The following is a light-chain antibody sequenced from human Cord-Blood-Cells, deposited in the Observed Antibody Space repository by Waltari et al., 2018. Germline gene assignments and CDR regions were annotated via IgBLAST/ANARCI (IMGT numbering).Light chain of an antibody. CDR1: SSDVGGYNY. Sequence: QSALTQPASVSGSPGQSITISCTGTSSDVGGYNYVSWYQQHPGKAPKLMIYDVSNRPAGGSNRFSGSNSGNTASLTISGLQAEDEADYYGSSYTSSSTVVFGGGTKLTVL. CDR3: SSYTSSSTVV. V-gene: IGLV2-14*01. J-gene: IGLJ2*01. CDR2: DVS.